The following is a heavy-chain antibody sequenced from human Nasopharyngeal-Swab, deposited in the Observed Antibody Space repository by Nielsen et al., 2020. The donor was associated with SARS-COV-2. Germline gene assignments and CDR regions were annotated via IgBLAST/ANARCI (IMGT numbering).Heavy chain of an antibody. J-gene: IGHJ5*02. Sequence: SETLSLTCTVSGGSISSYYWSWIRQPAGKGLEWIGRIYTSGSTNYNPSLKSRVTMSVDTSKNQFSLKLSSVTAADTAVCYCARDYAYYDSSGNSNWFDPWGQGTLVTVSS. V-gene: IGHV4-4*07. CDR2: IYTSGST. CDR1: GGSISSYY. D-gene: IGHD3-22*01. CDR3: ARDYAYYDSSGNSNWFDP.